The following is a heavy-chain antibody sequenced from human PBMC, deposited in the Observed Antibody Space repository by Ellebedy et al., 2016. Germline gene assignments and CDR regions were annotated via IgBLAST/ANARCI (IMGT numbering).Heavy chain of an antibody. CDR1: GFTFDDYA. V-gene: IGHV3-21*01. CDR3: ARDSSGPFDY. CDR2: ISSSGRYI. J-gene: IGHJ4*02. Sequence: GGSLRLSXAASGFTFDDYAMHWVRQAPGKGLEWVSSISSSGRYIYYPDSLKGRFTISRDNAKNSLYLQMNSLRAEDTAVYYCARDSSGPFDYWGQGTLVTVSS. D-gene: IGHD6-6*01.